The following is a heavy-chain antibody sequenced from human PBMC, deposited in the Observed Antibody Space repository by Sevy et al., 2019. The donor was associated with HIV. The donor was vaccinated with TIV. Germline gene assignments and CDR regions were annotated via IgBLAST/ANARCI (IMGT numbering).Heavy chain of an antibody. CDR3: ARGGSDTSNFAY. J-gene: IGHJ4*02. CDR2: LSHSGNT. D-gene: IGHD2-2*01. V-gene: IGHV4-38-2*02. Sequence: LSLTCTVSGYSISSGYYWAWIRQPPEKGLEWIGTLSHSGNTNYNPSLRSRVTISVDTSNNQFSLRLNSMTAADTAVYYCARGGSDTSNFAYWGQGTLVTVSS. CDR1: GYSISSGYY.